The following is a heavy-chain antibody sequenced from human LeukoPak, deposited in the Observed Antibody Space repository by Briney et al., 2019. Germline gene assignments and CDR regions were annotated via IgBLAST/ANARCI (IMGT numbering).Heavy chain of an antibody. CDR1: GGSFSGYY. CDR2: INHSGST. V-gene: IGHV4-34*01. D-gene: IGHD3-10*01. CDR3: ARGRYYYGSGSYYKRPYYYYYYMDV. J-gene: IGHJ6*03. Sequence: SETLSLTCAVYGGSFSGYYWSWIRQPPGKGLEWIEEINHSGSTNYNPSLKSRVTISVDTSKNQFSLKLSSVTAADTAVYYCARGRYYYGSGSYYKRPYYYYYYMDVWGKGTTVTVSS.